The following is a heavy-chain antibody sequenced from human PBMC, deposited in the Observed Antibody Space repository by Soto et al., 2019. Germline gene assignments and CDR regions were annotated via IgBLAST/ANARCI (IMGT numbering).Heavy chain of an antibody. Sequence: QVQLQESGPGLVKPSQTLSLTCTVSGGSISSGDYYWSWIRQSPGKGLEWIGYIYYSGGTYYNPSLKSRVTTSVDTSKNQFSLKLSSVTAADTAVYYCARVADCSGGRCYFSVDYWGQGTLVTVSS. CDR3: ARVADCSGGRCYFSVDY. CDR2: IYYSGGT. V-gene: IGHV4-30-4*01. CDR1: GGSISSGDYY. D-gene: IGHD2-15*01. J-gene: IGHJ4*02.